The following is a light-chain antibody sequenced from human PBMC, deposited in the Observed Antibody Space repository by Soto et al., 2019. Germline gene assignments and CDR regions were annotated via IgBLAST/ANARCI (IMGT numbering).Light chain of an antibody. Sequence: EIVLTQSPATLSFSPGQRATISCQASLSIKHYLAWYQQKPGQAPRLLVYDASYRAIGIPARFSGSGSWTDFTLTITSLEPEDFAVYYCQQRSDWPPRLTFGGGTKVEIK. V-gene: IGKV3-11*01. CDR2: DAS. J-gene: IGKJ4*01. CDR1: LSIKHY. CDR3: QQRSDWPPRLT.